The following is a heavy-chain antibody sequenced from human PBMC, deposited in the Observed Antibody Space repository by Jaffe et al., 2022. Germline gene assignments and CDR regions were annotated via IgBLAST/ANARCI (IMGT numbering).Heavy chain of an antibody. V-gene: IGHV3-30*02. CDR1: GFTFSSYG. CDR2: IRYDGSNK. D-gene: IGHD1-26*01. CDR3: AKDGITEWELLDRGWYYYYMDV. Sequence: QVQLVESGGGVVQPGGSLRLSCAASGFTFSSYGMHWVRQAPGKGLEWVAFIRYDGSNKYYADSVKGRFTISRDNSKNTLYLQMNSLRAEDTAVYYCAKDGITEWELLDRGWYYYYMDVWGKGTTVTVSS. J-gene: IGHJ6*03.